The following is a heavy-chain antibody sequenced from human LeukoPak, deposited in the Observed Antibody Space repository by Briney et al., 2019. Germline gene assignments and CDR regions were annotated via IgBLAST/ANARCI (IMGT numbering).Heavy chain of an antibody. D-gene: IGHD2-8*01. CDR3: ARGYGTNGVCQKGPYYYGMDV. Sequence: GGSLRLSCAASGFTFSSYAMHWVRQAPGKGLEWVEVISYDGSNKSYADSVKGRFTISRDNSKNTVYLQMNGLRAEDTAVYYCARGYGTNGVCQKGPYYYGMDVWGQGTTVTVS. V-gene: IGHV3-30-3*01. CDR2: ISYDGSNK. CDR1: GFTFSSYA. J-gene: IGHJ6*02.